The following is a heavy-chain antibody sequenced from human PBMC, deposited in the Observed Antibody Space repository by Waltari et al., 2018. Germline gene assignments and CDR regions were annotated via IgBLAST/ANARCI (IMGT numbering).Heavy chain of an antibody. CDR3: ARDVPNGYFDY. CDR1: GVTFKQYW. CDR2: IKQDGRDK. Sequence: EVHLVQSGGGLIQPGGSLRLSCGVSGVTFKQYWMTWVRQAPGKGLEWVANIKQDGRDKNYVDSVEGRFTISRDNAQNSVYLQMNSLRAEDTAVYYCARDVPNGYFDYWGSGTLVTVSS. V-gene: IGHV3-7*01. D-gene: IGHD1-1*01. J-gene: IGHJ4*02.